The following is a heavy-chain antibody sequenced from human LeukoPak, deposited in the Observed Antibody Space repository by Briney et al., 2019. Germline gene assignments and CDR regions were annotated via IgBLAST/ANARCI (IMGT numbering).Heavy chain of an antibody. J-gene: IGHJ4*02. CDR1: GYSISSGYY. D-gene: IGHD1-14*01. V-gene: IGHV4-38-2*02. Sequence: SETLSLTCTVSGYSISSGYYWGWIRQPPGKGLEWIGSIYHSGSTNYNPSLKSRVTISVDTSKNQFSLKLSSVTAADTAVYYCARRRPNLAGHTYYFDYWGQGTLVTVSS. CDR2: IYHSGST. CDR3: ARRRPNLAGHTYYFDY.